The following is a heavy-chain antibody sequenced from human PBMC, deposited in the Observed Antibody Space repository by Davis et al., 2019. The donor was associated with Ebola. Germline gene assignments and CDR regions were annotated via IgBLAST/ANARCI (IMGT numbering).Heavy chain of an antibody. CDR1: GYTFTSYD. V-gene: IGHV1-69*13. CDR2: IIPIFGTA. J-gene: IGHJ4*02. CDR3: ARVNRYCSSTSCSFDY. Sequence: SVKVSCKASGYTFTSYDISWVRQAPGQGLEWMGGIIPIFGTANYAQKFQGRVTITADESTSTAYMELSSLRSEDTAVYYCARVNRYCSSTSCSFDYWGQGTLVTVSS. D-gene: IGHD2-2*01.